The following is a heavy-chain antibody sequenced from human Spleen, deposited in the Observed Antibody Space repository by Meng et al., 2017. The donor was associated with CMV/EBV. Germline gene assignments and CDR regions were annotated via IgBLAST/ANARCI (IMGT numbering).Heavy chain of an antibody. V-gene: IGHV3-30*04. CDR3: ATEKDY. Sequence: GGSLRLSCAVSGFTFSNYAIHWVRQAPGKGPEWVAIISDDGSKKSYADSVKGRFTISRDNSKNTLYPQMNSLRVDDTAVYYCATEKDYWGQGTLVTVSS. CDR1: GFTFSNYA. CDR2: ISDDGSKK. J-gene: IGHJ4*02.